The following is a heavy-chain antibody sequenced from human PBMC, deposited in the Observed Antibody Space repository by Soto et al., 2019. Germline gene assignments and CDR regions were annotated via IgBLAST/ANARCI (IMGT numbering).Heavy chain of an antibody. D-gene: IGHD3-16*01. J-gene: IGHJ4*02. CDR3: GRTDSYGAWAAWY. Sequence: QVQLQESGPGLVKPSETLSLTCTISGGSISSGRYDWSWIRQAPGKGLEWIGYIQSTGSTHYNSPLKRRATISVDTSKNQFSLKLRSVTAADTAVYYWGRTDSYGAWAAWYWGQGILVTVSS. CDR1: GGSISSGRYD. CDR2: IQSTGST. V-gene: IGHV4-61*01.